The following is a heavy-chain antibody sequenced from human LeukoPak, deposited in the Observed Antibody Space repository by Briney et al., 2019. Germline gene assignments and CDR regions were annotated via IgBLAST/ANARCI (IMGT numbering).Heavy chain of an antibody. V-gene: IGHV3-53*01. D-gene: IGHD1-14*01. CDR2: LYSDGNT. J-gene: IGHJ4*02. CDR3: ARGVEPLAANTLAY. Sequence: PGGSLRLSCAASGFTVITNDMTWVRQAPGKGLERVSVLYSDGNTKYADSVQGRFTISRDNSKNTLYLEMNSLGPDDTAVYYCARGVEPLAANTLAYWGQGTLVTVSS. CDR1: GFTVITND.